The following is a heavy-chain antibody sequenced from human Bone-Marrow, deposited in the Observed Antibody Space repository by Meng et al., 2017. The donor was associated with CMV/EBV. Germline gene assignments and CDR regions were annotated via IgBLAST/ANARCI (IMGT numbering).Heavy chain of an antibody. V-gene: IGHV1-18*01. J-gene: IGHJ6*02. D-gene: IGHD1-1*01. CDR1: GYTFTSYG. Sequence: ASVKVSCKASGYTFTSYGFSWVRQAPGQGLEWMGWISAYNGNTNYAQKLQGRVTMTTDTSTSTAYMELRSLRSDDTAVYYCAREYRQRSLIQLWHYYYYAMEVWGQGTTVTVSS. CDR3: AREYRQRSLIQLWHYYYYAMEV. CDR2: ISAYNGNT.